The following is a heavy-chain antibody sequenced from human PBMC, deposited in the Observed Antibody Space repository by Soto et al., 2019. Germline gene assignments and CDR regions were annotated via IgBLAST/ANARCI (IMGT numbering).Heavy chain of an antibody. CDR2: IKQDGSEK. Sequence: GGSLRLSCAASGFTFSSYWMSWVRQAPGKGLEWVANIKQDGSEKYYVDSVKGRFTISRDNAKNSLYLQMNSLRAEDTAVYYCARGRPAANDPIYYYYMDVWGKGTTVTVSS. CDR1: GFTFSSYW. D-gene: IGHD2-2*01. CDR3: ARGRPAANDPIYYYYMDV. V-gene: IGHV3-7*01. J-gene: IGHJ6*03.